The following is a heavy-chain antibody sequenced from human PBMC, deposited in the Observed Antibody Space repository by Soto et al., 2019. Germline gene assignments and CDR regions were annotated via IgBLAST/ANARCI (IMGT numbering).Heavy chain of an antibody. CDR3: GRGPRSSVDY. V-gene: IGHV3-33*01. CDR2: IWYDGSNK. Sequence: PGGALRLSCAASGFICSNYGMHWVRQAPDKGLEWVAIIWYDGSNKYYADSVKGRFTISRDNSKNTLYLQMNSLRAEDTAVYYFGRGPRSSVDYWGQGTLVTVS. J-gene: IGHJ4*02. CDR1: GFICSNYG.